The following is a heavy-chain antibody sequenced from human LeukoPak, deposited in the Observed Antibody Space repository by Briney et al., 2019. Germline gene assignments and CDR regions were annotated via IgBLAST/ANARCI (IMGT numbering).Heavy chain of an antibody. J-gene: IGHJ4*02. CDR2: MKQDGSEK. CDR1: GFTFSSYW. V-gene: IGHV3-7*01. D-gene: IGHD2-15*01. CDR3: AKRRDRVAGEIDY. Sequence: GGSLRLSCAASGFTFSSYWMSWIRQAPGKGLEWVANMKQDGSEKYYVDSVKGRFTISRDNAKNSLYLQMNSLRADDTAVYYCAKRRDRVAGEIDYWGQGTLVTVSS.